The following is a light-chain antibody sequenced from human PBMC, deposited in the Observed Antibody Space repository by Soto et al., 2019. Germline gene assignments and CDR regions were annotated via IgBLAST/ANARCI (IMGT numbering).Light chain of an antibody. V-gene: IGKV3-11*01. Sequence: IVLTPSPGTLSLSPGERATLSCRASQSVSSYLAWYQQKPGQAPRLLIYDASNRATGIPARFSGSGSGTDFTLTISSLEPEDFAVYYCQQRSNWLTFGQGTRLEIK. J-gene: IGKJ5*01. CDR3: QQRSNWLT. CDR1: QSVSSY. CDR2: DAS.